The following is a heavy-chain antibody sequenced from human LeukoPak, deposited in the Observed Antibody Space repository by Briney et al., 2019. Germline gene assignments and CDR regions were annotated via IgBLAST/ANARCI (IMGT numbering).Heavy chain of an antibody. D-gene: IGHD4-17*01. CDR3: ARDIHGDYVRYFDY. Sequence: PSETLSLTCTVSGGSISTSKYYWGWIRQSPGKGLEWLGNIFYSGSTYYSPSLRSRVTISLDTSRNQFSLKLNSVTAADTAVYYCARDIHGDYVRYFDYWSQGTLVTVSS. V-gene: IGHV4-39*07. J-gene: IGHJ4*02. CDR1: GGSISTSKYY. CDR2: IFYSGST.